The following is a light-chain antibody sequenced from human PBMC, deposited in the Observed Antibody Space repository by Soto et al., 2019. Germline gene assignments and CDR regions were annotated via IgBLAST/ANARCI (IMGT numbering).Light chain of an antibody. CDR1: QSIGTY. CDR3: QLSQQRSDWPPIT. V-gene: IGKV3-11*01. J-gene: IGKJ5*01. Sequence: EIVLTQSPATLSLPPGERATLSCRASQSIGTYLAWYQQKPGQAPRLLIYDASNRATGIPARFSGSGSGTDFTLTISSLEPKDFAVYYCQLSQQRSDWPPITFGQGTRLEIK. CDR2: DAS.